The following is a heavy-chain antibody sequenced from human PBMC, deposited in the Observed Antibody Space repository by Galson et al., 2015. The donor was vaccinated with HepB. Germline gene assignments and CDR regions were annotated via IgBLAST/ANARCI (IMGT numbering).Heavy chain of an antibody. CDR2: ISGYNGNT. J-gene: IGHJ4*02. CDR1: AYTFTSYG. CDR3: ARDEYYDSSGFLRLEY. Sequence: SCKASAYTFTSYGISWVRQAPGQGLEWMGWISGYNGNTNYAQKFQGRVTMTTDASTSAAYMELRSLRSDDTAVYYCARDEYYDSSGFLRLEYWGQGTLVTVSS. V-gene: IGHV1-18*01. D-gene: IGHD3-22*01.